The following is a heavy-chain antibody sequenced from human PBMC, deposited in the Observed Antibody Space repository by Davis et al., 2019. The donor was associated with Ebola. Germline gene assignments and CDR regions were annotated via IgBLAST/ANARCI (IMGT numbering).Heavy chain of an antibody. Sequence: ASVKVSCKASGYTFTNYGITWVRQAPGQGLEWLGWLNPHNGNTNYAQNVQGRVIMTSDTATTTAYMEVGSLRSDDTAVYYCARAQFPTTSDHWGQGTLVTVSS. J-gene: IGHJ4*02. D-gene: IGHD1-1*01. CDR2: LNPHNGNT. V-gene: IGHV1-18*04. CDR3: ARAQFPTTSDH. CDR1: GYTFTNYG.